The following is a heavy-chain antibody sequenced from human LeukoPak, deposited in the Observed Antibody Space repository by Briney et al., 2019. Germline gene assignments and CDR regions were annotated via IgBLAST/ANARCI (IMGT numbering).Heavy chain of an antibody. CDR2: IWYDGSNK. V-gene: IGHV3-33*01. D-gene: IGHD3-22*01. CDR1: GFTSSSYG. J-gene: IGHJ4*02. Sequence: PGRSLRLSCAASGFTSSSYGMHWVRQAPGKGLEWVAVIWYDGSNKYYADSVKGRFTISRDNSKNTLYLQMNSLRAEDTAVYYCARSSGQSPPSDYWGQGTLVTVSS. CDR3: ARSSGQSPPSDY.